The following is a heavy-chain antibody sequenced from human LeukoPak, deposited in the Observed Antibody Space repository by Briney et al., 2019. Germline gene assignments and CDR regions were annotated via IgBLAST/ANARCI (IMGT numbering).Heavy chain of an antibody. CDR1: GGSFSGYY. Sequence: SETLSLTCAVYGGSFSGYYWSWIRQPPGKGLEWIGEINHSGSTNYNPSLKSRVTISVDTSKNQFSLKLSSVTAADTAVYYCARGPLIAAAGSYYYYYGMDVWGKGTTVTVSS. CDR2: INHSGST. V-gene: IGHV4-34*01. D-gene: IGHD6-13*01. CDR3: ARGPLIAAAGSYYYYYGMDV. J-gene: IGHJ6*04.